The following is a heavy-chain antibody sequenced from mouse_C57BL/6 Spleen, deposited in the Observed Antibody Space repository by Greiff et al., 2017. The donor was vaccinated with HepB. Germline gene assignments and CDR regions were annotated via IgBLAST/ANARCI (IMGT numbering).Heavy chain of an antibody. D-gene: IGHD1-1*01. CDR1: GYTFTNYW. Sequence: QVHVKQSGAELVRPGTSVKMSCKASGYTFTNYWIGWAKQRPGHGLEWIGDIYPGGGYTNYNEQFKGKATLTADKSSSAAYMQFSSLTSEDSAIYYGARCQYDGSSYRYFDVWGTGTTGTVSS. J-gene: IGHJ1*03. CDR3: ARCQYDGSSYRYFDV. V-gene: IGHV1-63*01. CDR2: IYPGGGYT.